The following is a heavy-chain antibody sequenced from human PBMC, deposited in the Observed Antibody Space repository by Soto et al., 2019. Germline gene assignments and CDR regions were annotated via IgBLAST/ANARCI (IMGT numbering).Heavy chain of an antibody. CDR1: GYTFTTYF. J-gene: IGHJ4*02. Sequence: QVQLVQSGAEVKKPGASVKVSCKASGYTFTTYFMHWVRQAPGQGLEWMGIINPGGGSTIYAQKFQGRVTMTRDTSTSTVYMELSSPRSEDTAVFYCARSFSSGSTTYFDYWGQGTLVTVSS. CDR2: INPGGGST. V-gene: IGHV1-46*01. D-gene: IGHD3-22*01. CDR3: ARSFSSGSTTYFDY.